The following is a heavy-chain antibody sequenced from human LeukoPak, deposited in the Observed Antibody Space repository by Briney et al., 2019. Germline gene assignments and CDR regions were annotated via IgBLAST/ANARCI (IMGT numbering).Heavy chain of an antibody. D-gene: IGHD2-2*01. CDR1: GFTFSNYA. Sequence: PGGSLRLSCAASGFTFSNYAMIWVRQAPGKGLEWVSVISGSGGSTYYADSVKGRFTISRDNSKNTLFLQMNSLRAGDTAVYYCAKKSVRPDWGQGTLATVSS. V-gene: IGHV3-23*01. CDR3: AKKSVRPD. CDR2: ISGSGGST. J-gene: IGHJ4*02.